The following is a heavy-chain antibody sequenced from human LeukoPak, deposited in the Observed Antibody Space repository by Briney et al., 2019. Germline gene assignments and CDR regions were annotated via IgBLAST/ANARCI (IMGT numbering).Heavy chain of an antibody. CDR2: NSGGSS. CDR3: AKDLGSSVWYIDY. J-gene: IGHJ4*02. V-gene: IGHV3-23*01. CDR1: GFTFSTYG. Sequence: GGSLRLSCAASGFTFSTYGVYWVRQAPGKGLEWVSSNSGGSSYYADSVKGRFTISRDNSKNTLYLQMNSLRAEDTAVYYCAKDLGSSVWYIDYWGQGTLVTVSS. D-gene: IGHD6-19*01.